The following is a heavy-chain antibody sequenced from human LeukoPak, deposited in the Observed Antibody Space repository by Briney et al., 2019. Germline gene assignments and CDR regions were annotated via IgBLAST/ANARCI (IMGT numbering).Heavy chain of an antibody. Sequence: PGRSLRLSCAASGFTFTTSAMHWVRQAPGKGLEWVAVISYDGSNKYYADSVKGRFTISRDDSKNTVYLQMNSLRTEDTAVYYCVSGSCGIYCYFDYWGQGALVTVSS. CDR3: VSGSCGIYCYFDY. CDR2: ISYDGSNK. V-gene: IGHV3-30-3*01. CDR1: GFTFTTSA. J-gene: IGHJ4*02. D-gene: IGHD1-26*01.